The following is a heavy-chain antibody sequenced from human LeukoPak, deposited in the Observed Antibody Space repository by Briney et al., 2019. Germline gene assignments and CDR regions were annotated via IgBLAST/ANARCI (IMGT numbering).Heavy chain of an antibody. J-gene: IGHJ4*02. Sequence: GGSLRLSCAASGFTFSTYWMSWVRQAPGKGLQWVANIKYDGSEKYHVDSVKGRFTIYRDNAKNSLYLQMNSLRAEDTALYYCAKDFTAMVRGGDYWGQGTLVTVSS. CDR2: IKYDGSEK. CDR3: AKDFTAMVRGGDY. V-gene: IGHV3-7*03. CDR1: GFTFSTYW. D-gene: IGHD5-18*01.